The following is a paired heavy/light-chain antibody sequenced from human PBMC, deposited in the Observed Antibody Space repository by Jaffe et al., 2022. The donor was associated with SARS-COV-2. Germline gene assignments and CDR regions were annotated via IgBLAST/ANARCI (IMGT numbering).Heavy chain of an antibody. J-gene: IGHJ4*02. CDR1: GFTFGSYG. CDR3: AKAFATGSYLYYFNY. Sequence: QVQLVESGGGVVQPGRSLRLSCAASGFTFGSYGMHWVRQAPGKGLEWVAVISDDGSDKYYADSVKGRFTISRDNSKNTLYLQMNSLRAEDTAVYYCAKAFATGSYLYYFNYWGQGTLVIVSS. D-gene: IGHD1-26*01. V-gene: IGHV3-30*18. CDR2: ISDDGSDK.
Light chain of an antibody. V-gene: IGLV1-47*01. J-gene: IGLJ2*01. Sequence: QSVLTQPPSASGTPGQRVTISCSGSSSNIGSNYVYWYQQLPGTAPKLLIYRNKQRPSGVPDRFSGSKSGTSASLAISGLRSEDEADYYCAAWDDSLSGLVFGGGTKLTVL. CDR2: RNK. CDR1: SSNIGSNY. CDR3: AAWDDSLSGLV.